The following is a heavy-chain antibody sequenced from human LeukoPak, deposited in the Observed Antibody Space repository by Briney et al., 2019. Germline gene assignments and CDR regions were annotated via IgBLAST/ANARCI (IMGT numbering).Heavy chain of an antibody. J-gene: IGHJ6*03. D-gene: IGHD3-16*01. CDR2: IKWNGGST. CDR3: AQNWGGGSYFYMDV. Sequence: GGSLRLSCAASGFTFDDYGMSWVRQAPGKGLEWVSGIKWNGGSTGYADSVKGRFTISRDNAKNSLYLQMNSLRAEDTALYYCAQNWGGGSYFYMDVCGKGPGVTVP. V-gene: IGHV3-20*04. CDR1: GFTFDDYG.